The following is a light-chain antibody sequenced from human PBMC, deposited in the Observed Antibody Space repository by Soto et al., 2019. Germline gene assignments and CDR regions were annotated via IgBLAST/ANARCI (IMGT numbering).Light chain of an antibody. J-gene: IGKJ1*01. CDR3: QHYGGMWT. Sequence: DIQMTQSPSSLSASVGDRVTITCRASQRITTYLNWYQQKPGKAPNLLITATSTLQSGVPSRFSGSGSGTDFTLTISSLQPEDFASYCCQHYGGMWTFGQGTKVDIK. V-gene: IGKV1-39*01. CDR2: ATS. CDR1: QRITTY.